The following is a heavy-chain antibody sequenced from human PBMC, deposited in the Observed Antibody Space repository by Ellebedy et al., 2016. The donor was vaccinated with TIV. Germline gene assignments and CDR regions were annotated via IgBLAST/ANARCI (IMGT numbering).Heavy chain of an antibody. D-gene: IGHD6-13*01. V-gene: IGHV3-11*06. J-gene: IGHJ6*02. Sequence: GGSLRLSCAASGFTFSDYYMSWIRQTPGKGLEWFSYISFRSDYTKYADSVKGRFTISRDNAKNTLHLQMNSLRVDDTAVYYCARGSYRSTWVDTSSFNYGMDVWGQGTTVTVSS. CDR1: GFTFSDYY. CDR3: ARGSYRSTWVDTSSFNYGMDV. CDR2: ISFRSDYT.